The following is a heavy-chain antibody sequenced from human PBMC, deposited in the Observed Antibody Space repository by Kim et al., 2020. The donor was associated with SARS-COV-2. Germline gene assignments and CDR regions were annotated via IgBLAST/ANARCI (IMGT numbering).Heavy chain of an antibody. V-gene: IGHV3-11*04. J-gene: IGHJ5*01. CDR2: ISNSGTSL. D-gene: IGHD3-16*01. Sequence: GGSLRLSCRGSGFNFSDHYMSWVRQAPGKGPECIAHISNSGTSLYNVDSVKGRFTISRSNAQSSVSLQMNNLRVEDTAVYYCPCPYLVWLYSWGLVTLVT. CDR1: GFNFSDHY. CDR3: PCPYLVWLYS.